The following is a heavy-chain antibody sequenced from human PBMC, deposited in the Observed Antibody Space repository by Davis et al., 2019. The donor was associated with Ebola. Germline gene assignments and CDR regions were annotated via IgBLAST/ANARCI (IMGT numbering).Heavy chain of an antibody. CDR1: GFTFSSYG. D-gene: IGHD3-3*02. Sequence: PGGSLRLSCTASGFTFSSYGMHWVRQAPGKGLEWVAFLRYDGSNEYYADSVKGRFTISRDNSKNTLYLQMNSLRAEDTAVYYCAKDHFWSGYFHGMDVWGQGTTVTVSS. CDR2: LRYDGSNE. CDR3: AKDHFWSGYFHGMDV. J-gene: IGHJ6*02. V-gene: IGHV3-30*02.